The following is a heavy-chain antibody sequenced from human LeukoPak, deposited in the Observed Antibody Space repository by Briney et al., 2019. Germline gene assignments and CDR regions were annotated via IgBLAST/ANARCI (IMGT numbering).Heavy chain of an antibody. J-gene: IGHJ6*02. V-gene: IGHV1-24*01. Sequence: GASVKVSCKVSGYTLTELSMHWVRQAPGKGLEWMGGFDPEDGETIYAQKFQGRVTLTEDTSTDTAYMELSSLRSEDTAVYCCATESPNYDFWSGYGYRGMDVWGQGTTVTVSS. CDR1: GYTLTELS. CDR2: FDPEDGET. CDR3: ATESPNYDFWSGYGYRGMDV. D-gene: IGHD3-3*01.